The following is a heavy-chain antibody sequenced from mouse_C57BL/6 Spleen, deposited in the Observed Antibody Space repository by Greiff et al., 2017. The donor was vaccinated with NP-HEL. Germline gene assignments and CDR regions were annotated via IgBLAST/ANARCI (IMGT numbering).Heavy chain of an antibody. V-gene: IGHV1-81*01. CDR3: AGGPMVTTGGLDD. D-gene: IGHD2-2*01. Sequence: QVQLKESGAELARPGASVKLSCKASGYTFTSYGISWVKQRTGQGPGWIGELYPRCGNTYYNEKFKGKATLTADKSSSTAYMELRSLPSEDSAVYFCAGGPMVTTGGLDDWGQGTTLTVSS. CDR2: LYPRCGNT. CDR1: GYTFTSYG. J-gene: IGHJ2*01.